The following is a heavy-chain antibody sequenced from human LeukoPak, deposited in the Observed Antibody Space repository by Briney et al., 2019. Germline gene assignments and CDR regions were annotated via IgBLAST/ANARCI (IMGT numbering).Heavy chain of an antibody. CDR1: GYTFTSYG. D-gene: IGHD6-13*01. Sequence: ASVKVSCKASGYTFTSYGISWVRQAPGQGLEWMGWISAYNGNTNYAQKLQGRVTMTTDTSTSTAYMELRSLRSDDTAVYYCARGAEGVIAAAGGNQYYYYMDVWGKGTTVTVSS. CDR3: ARGAEGVIAAAGGNQYYYYMDV. J-gene: IGHJ6*03. V-gene: IGHV1-18*01. CDR2: ISAYNGNT.